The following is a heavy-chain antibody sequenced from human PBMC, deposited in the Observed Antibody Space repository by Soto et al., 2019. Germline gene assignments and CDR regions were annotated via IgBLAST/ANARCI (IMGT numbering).Heavy chain of an antibody. J-gene: IGHJ4*02. D-gene: IGHD3-22*01. CDR3: AKEMTSGYYLFDY. CDR1: GFTFSSYA. CDR2: ISGTGGST. Sequence: EVQLWQSGGGWVQPGGSRRLSCAASGFTFSSYAMSWVRQAPGKGLEWVSTISGTGGSTYYPDSVKGRFTISRDNSKNTVYLQMNSLRAEDAAVYYCAKEMTSGYYLFDYWGQGTLVTVSS. V-gene: IGHV3-23*01.